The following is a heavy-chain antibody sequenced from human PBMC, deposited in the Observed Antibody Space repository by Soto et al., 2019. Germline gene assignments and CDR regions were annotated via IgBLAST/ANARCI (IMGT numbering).Heavy chain of an antibody. V-gene: IGHV3-30*18. J-gene: IGHJ4*02. Sequence: QVQLVESGGGVVQPGRSLRLSCAASGFTFSSYGMHWVRQAPGKGLEWVAVISYDGSNKYYADSVKGRFTISRDNSKNTRYLQMNSLRAEDTAVYYCAKDSIAAAGTTDSDFDYWGQGTLVTVSS. CDR1: GFTFSSYG. CDR2: ISYDGSNK. CDR3: AKDSIAAAGTTDSDFDY. D-gene: IGHD6-13*01.